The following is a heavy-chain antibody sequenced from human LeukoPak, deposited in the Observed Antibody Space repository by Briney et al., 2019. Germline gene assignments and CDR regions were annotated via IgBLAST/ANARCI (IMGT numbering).Heavy chain of an antibody. CDR3: GRDLCSEVPAY. CDR1: GYTFTSYG. Sequence: ASVKVSCKASGYTFTSYGISWVRQAPGQGLEWMGWISAYNGNTNYAQKLQGRVTMTTDTSTSTAYMEVRSLRSDDTAMYYCGRDLCSEVPAYWGQGTLVTVSS. J-gene: IGHJ4*02. CDR2: ISAYNGNT. D-gene: IGHD2-2*01. V-gene: IGHV1-18*01.